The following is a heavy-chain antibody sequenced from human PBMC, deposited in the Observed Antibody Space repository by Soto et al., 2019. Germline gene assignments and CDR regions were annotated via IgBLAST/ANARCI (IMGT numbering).Heavy chain of an antibody. Sequence: GESLKISCKGSGYSFTSYWIGWVRQMPGKGLEWMGIIYPGDSDTRYSPSFQGQVTISADKSISTAYLQWSSLKASDTAMYYCASSETATDRNPNLFDYWGQGTLVTVSS. D-gene: IGHD5-12*01. V-gene: IGHV5-51*01. CDR3: ASSETATDRNPNLFDY. J-gene: IGHJ4*02. CDR2: IYPGDSDT. CDR1: GYSFTSYW.